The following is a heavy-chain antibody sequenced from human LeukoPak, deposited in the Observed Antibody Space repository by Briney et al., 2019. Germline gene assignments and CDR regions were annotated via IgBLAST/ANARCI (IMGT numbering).Heavy chain of an antibody. J-gene: IGHJ4*02. CDR3: QSRFLGWLLDY. Sequence: PSETLSLTCTVSGGSISSSSYYWGWIRQPPGKGLEWIGSIYYGGYTYYNPSLKSRVTISVDTSKNQFSLKLSSVTAADTAIYYCQSRFLGWLLDYWGQGTLVTVSS. CDR1: GGSISSSSYY. CDR2: IYYGGYT. D-gene: IGHD3-3*01. V-gene: IGHV4-39*01.